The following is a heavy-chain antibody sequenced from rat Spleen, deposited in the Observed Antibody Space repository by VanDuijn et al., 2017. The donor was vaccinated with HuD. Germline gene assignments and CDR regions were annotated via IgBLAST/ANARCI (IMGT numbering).Heavy chain of an antibody. V-gene: IGHV2-19*01. Sequence: QVQLKESGPGLVQPSQTLSLTCTVSGFSLTDYSVHRVRQPPGKGLEWMGRIQSGGNTDYNSALKSRLSISRDTSKSQVFLKMNSLQTEDTAMYFCARRGYWGQGVMVTVSS. CDR3: ARRGY. J-gene: IGHJ2*01. D-gene: IGHD4-3*01. CDR2: IQSGGNT. CDR1: GFSLTDYS.